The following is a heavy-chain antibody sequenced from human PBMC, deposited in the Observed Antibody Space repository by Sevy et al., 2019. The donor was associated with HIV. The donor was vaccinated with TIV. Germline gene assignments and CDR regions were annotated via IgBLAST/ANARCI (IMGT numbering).Heavy chain of an antibody. Sequence: GGSLRLSCAASGFTFSRYAMHWVRQAPGKGLEWVAVISYDGSTKYYTDSVKGRFTISRDNSKNTLYLQMNSLKVEDTAVYYCARVQGAYSGGYYGMDDWGQGTMVTVSS. J-gene: IGHJ6*02. CDR2: ISYDGSTK. CDR3: ARVQGAYSGGYYGMDD. CDR1: GFTFSRYA. D-gene: IGHD5-18*01. V-gene: IGHV3-30-3*01.